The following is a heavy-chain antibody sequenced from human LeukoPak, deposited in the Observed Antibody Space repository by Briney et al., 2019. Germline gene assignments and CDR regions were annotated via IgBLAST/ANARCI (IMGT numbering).Heavy chain of an antibody. CDR2: ISSSSGI. J-gene: IGHJ4*02. CDR1: GFTFSSYE. CDR3: ARAGTLVGYDSSAYYYYFDY. Sequence: PGGSLRLSCIASGFTFSSYEMSWVRQAPGKGLEWVSYISSSSGIFYADSVKGRFTISRDNAKNSLYLQMNSLRVEDTAVYYCARAGTLVGYDSSAYYYYFDYWGQGTLVTVSA. D-gene: IGHD3-22*01. V-gene: IGHV3-48*03.